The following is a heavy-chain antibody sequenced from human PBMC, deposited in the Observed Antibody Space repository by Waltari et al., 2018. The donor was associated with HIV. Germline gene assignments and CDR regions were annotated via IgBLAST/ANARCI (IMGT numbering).Heavy chain of an antibody. D-gene: IGHD1-26*01. J-gene: IGHJ4*02. CDR3: ARDGSSYYGLDY. CDR2: ISSSGSTI. Sequence: ELQVVESGGGLVQPGGTLRLAWAGYGLHFRTSGMNWVRQAPGKGLEWVSYISSSGSTIYYADSVKGRFTISRDNAKNSLYLQMNSLRAEDTAVYFCARDGSSYYGLDYWGRGTLVTVSS. CDR1: GLHFRTSG. V-gene: IGHV3-48*03.